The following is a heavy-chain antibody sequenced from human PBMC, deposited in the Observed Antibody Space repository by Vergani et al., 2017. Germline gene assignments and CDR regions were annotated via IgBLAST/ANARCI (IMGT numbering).Heavy chain of an antibody. D-gene: IGHD3-10*01. CDR2: IYYSGST. CDR3: ARRRGVRGSGSYHWFDP. Sequence: QLQLQESGPGLVKPSETLSLTCTFSGGSISSSSYYWGWIRQPPGKGLEWIGSIYYSGSTYYNPSLKSRVTISVDTSKNQFSLKLSSVTAADTAVYYCARRRGVRGSGSYHWFDPWGQGTLVTVSS. J-gene: IGHJ5*02. V-gene: IGHV4-39*01. CDR1: GGSISSSSYY.